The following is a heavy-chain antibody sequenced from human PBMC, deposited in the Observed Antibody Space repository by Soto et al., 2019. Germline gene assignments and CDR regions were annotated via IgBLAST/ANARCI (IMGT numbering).Heavy chain of an antibody. CDR3: GPDTLDY. Sequence: QVQLVESGGGVAQPGRSLRLSCAASGFMFSSHGMHWIRQAPGKGLEWVAVIWYDGSNKYYADSVKGRFTISRDNSKKTLYLQMNSLRVEDTAVYYCGPDTLDYWGQGTLVTVSS. CDR2: IWYDGSNK. J-gene: IGHJ4*02. V-gene: IGHV3-33*01. CDR1: GFMFSSHG.